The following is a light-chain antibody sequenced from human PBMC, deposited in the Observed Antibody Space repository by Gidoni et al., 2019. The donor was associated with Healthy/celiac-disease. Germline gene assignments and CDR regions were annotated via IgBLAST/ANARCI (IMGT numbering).Light chain of an antibody. Sequence: IVLTQSPGTLSLSPGERATLSCRASQSVSSSYLAWYQQKPGQAPRLLIYGASSRATGIPDRFSGSGSGTDFTLTISRLEPEDFAVYYCQQYGSSPSTFXQXTRLEIK. CDR3: QQYGSSPST. J-gene: IGKJ5*01. CDR2: GAS. V-gene: IGKV3-20*01. CDR1: QSVSSSY.